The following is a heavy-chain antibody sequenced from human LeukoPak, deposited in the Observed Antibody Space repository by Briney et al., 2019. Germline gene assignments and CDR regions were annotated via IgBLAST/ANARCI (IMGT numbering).Heavy chain of an antibody. CDR1: GFTFSSYG. D-gene: IGHD3-10*01. CDR3: AKETGESTLYYYYGMDV. J-gene: IGHJ6*04. V-gene: IGHV3-30*18. CDR2: ISYDGSNK. Sequence: GGSLTLSCAASGFTFSSYGMHWVRQAPGKGRGWVAVISYDGSNKYYADSVKGRFTISRDNSKNTLYLQMNSLRAEDTAVYYCAKETGESTLYYYYGMDVGGKGTTVTVSS.